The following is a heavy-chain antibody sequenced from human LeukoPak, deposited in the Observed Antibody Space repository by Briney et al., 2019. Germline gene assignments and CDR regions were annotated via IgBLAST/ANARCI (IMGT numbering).Heavy chain of an antibody. D-gene: IGHD3-10*01. J-gene: IGHJ3*02. CDR3: ARDVYYGSGSYSNDAFDI. V-gene: IGHV3-74*01. Sequence: GGSLRLSCAASGFTFSSYWMHWVRQVPGEGLVWVSRINSDGSSTTYADSVKGRFTISRDNAKNTLYLQMNSLRAEDTAVYYCARDVYYGSGSYSNDAFDIWGQGTMVTVSS. CDR2: INSDGSST. CDR1: GFTFSSYW.